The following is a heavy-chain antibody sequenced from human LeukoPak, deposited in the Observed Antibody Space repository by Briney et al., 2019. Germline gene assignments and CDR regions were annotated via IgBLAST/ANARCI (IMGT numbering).Heavy chain of an antibody. Sequence: SATLSLTCTVSGGSISSYYWSWIRQPPGKGLEWIGCIYYSGSTNYNPSLKSRVTISVDTSKNQFSLKLSSVTAADTAVYYCARAKQWLVPYYFDYWGQGTLVTVSS. CDR2: IYYSGST. CDR1: GGSISSYY. V-gene: IGHV4-59*01. D-gene: IGHD6-19*01. CDR3: ARAKQWLVPYYFDY. J-gene: IGHJ4*02.